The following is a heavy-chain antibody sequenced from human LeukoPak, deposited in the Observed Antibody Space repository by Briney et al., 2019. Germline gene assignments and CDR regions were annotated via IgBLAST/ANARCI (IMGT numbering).Heavy chain of an antibody. Sequence: ASVKVSCKVSGYTLTELSMHWVRQAPGNGLEWRGGFDPEDGETIYAQKFQGRVTMTEHTSTDTAYMELSSLRSEDTAVYYCATGDFWSGYYHFDYWGQGTLVTVSS. J-gene: IGHJ4*02. CDR2: FDPEDGET. D-gene: IGHD3-3*01. CDR1: GYTLTELS. V-gene: IGHV1-24*01. CDR3: ATGDFWSGYYHFDY.